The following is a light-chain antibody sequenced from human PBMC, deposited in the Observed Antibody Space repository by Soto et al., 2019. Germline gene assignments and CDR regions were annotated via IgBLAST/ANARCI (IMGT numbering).Light chain of an antibody. CDR2: AAS. V-gene: IGKV1-39*01. J-gene: IGKJ1*01. Sequence: DIQMTQSPSSLSASVGDRVTITCRASQSISSYLNWYQQKPGKAPMLLIYAASSLQSGVPSRFSGSGSGTDFTLTISSLQPEDFATYYCQQSYSTPGTFGQGTQVEIK. CDR1: QSISSY. CDR3: QQSYSTPGT.